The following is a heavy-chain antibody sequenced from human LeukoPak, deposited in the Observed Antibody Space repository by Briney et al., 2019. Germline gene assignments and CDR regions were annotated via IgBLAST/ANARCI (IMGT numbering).Heavy chain of an antibody. CDR1: GGSISSYY. Sequence: SETLSLTCTVSGGSISSYYWSWIRQPPGKGLEWVGYIYYSGSTNYNPSLKSRVTISVDTSKNQFSLKLSSVTAADTAVYYCARVAFCGGDCYASDYWGQGTLVTVSS. CDR2: IYYSGST. V-gene: IGHV4-59*01. J-gene: IGHJ4*02. D-gene: IGHD2-21*01. CDR3: ARVAFCGGDCYASDY.